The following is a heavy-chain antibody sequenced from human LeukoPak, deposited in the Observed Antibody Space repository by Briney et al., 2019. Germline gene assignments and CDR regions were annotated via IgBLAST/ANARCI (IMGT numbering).Heavy chain of an antibody. V-gene: IGHV5-51*01. CDR2: VYPGDSDT. CDR1: GYSFTSYW. Sequence: GESLKIFCKGSGYSFTSYWIGWVRQMPGKGLEWMGIVYPGDSDTRYSPSFQGQVTISADKSISTAYLQWSSLKASDTAMYYCAGYTTQDAFDIWGQGAMVTVSS. J-gene: IGHJ3*02. CDR3: AGYTTQDAFDI. D-gene: IGHD3-16*02.